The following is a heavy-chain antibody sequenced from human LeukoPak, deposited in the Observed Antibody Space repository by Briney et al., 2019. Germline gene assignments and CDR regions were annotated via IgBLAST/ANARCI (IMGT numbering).Heavy chain of an antibody. V-gene: IGHV1-2*06. CDR3: AGAPYYDFWSGHNWFDP. Sequence: GASVKVSCKASGYTFTGYYMHWVRQAPGQGLEWMGRINPNSGGTNYAQKFQGRVTMTRDTSISTAYVELSRLRSDDTAVYYCAGAPYYDFWSGHNWFDPWGQGTLVTVSS. J-gene: IGHJ5*02. CDR1: GYTFTGYY. CDR2: INPNSGGT. D-gene: IGHD3-3*01.